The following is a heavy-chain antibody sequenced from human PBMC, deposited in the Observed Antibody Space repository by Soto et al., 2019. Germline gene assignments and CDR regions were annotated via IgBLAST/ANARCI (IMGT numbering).Heavy chain of an antibody. V-gene: IGHV4-30-4*01. CDR3: ARAHAGGDYYDSSGYLSLGMDV. CDR2: IYYSGIT. J-gene: IGHJ6*02. CDR1: GGSISSGDYY. D-gene: IGHD3-22*01. Sequence: SETLSLTCTVSGGSISSGDYYWSWIRQPPGKGLEWIGYIYYSGITYYNPSLKSRVTISVDTSKNQFSLKLSSVTAADTAVYYCARAHAGGDYYDSSGYLSLGMDVWGQGTTVTVSS.